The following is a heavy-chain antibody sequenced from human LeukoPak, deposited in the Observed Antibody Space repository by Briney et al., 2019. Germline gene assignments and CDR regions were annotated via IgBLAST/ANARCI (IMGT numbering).Heavy chain of an antibody. D-gene: IGHD5/OR15-5a*01. V-gene: IGHV3-74*01. CDR2: INGDGSST. CDR3: VRDSPITGTYLWFFDY. Sequence: PGGSLRLSCAASGFTFSAYWMHWVRQLPGKGLVWVSRINGDGSSTNYADSVKGRFTISRDNAKNTLYLQMNSLRAEDTAIYYCVRDSPITGTYLWFFDYWGQGALVTVSS. CDR1: GFTFSAYW. J-gene: IGHJ4*02.